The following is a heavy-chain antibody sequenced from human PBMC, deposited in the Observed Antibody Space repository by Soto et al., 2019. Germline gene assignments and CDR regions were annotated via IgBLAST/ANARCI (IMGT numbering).Heavy chain of an antibody. CDR2: VYRNGTS. CDR3: VRDNWNSDHYYYYGMDV. CDR1: GGSISRDH. D-gene: IGHD1-7*01. Sequence: QVQLQESGPGLVKPSETLSLTCTVSGGSISRDHWSWIREPPGKGLEWIGIVYRNGTSNYNPSLQSRVTISMDTSKNQFSLRLSSVTAADTAVYYCVRDNWNSDHYYYYGMDVWGQGTTVTVSS. V-gene: IGHV4-59*01. J-gene: IGHJ6*02.